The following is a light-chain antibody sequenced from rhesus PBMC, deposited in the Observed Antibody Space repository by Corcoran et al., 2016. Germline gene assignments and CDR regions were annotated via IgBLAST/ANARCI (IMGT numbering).Light chain of an antibody. J-gene: IGKJ4*01. Sequence: DIQMTQSPSSLSASVGDRVTITCRASQGIGSWLAWYRQKPGKAPNLLIYKASSLQSGVPSSLSGSGSGTDFTLTIPNLQPEDFASYYCLQYNSAPLTFGGGTKVEIK. V-gene: IGKV1-21*01. CDR3: LQYNSAPLT. CDR2: KAS. CDR1: QGIGSW.